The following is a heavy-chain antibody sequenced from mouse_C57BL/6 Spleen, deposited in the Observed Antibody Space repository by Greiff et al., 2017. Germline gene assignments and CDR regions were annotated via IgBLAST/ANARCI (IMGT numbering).Heavy chain of an antibody. V-gene: IGHV1-59*01. J-gene: IGHJ3*01. Sequence: VQLQQPGAELVRPGTSVKLSCKASGYTFTSYWMHWVKQRPGQGLEWIGVIDPSDSYTNYNQKFKGKATLTVDTSSSTAYMQLSSLTSEDSAVYYCARLDSGVAYGGQGTLVTVSA. CDR3: ARLDSGVAY. CDR1: GYTFTSYW. D-gene: IGHD1-3*01. CDR2: IDPSDSYT.